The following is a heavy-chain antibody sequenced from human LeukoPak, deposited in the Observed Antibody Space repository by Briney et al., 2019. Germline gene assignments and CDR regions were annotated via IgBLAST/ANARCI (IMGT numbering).Heavy chain of an antibody. V-gene: IGHV3-30*03. D-gene: IGHD6-19*01. CDR1: GFTFSSYE. CDR2: ISYDGSNK. J-gene: IGHJ6*03. Sequence: GGSPRLSCAASGFTFSSYEMNWVREAPRKGREWVAVISYDGSNKYYADSVKGRFTISRDNSKNTLYLQMNSLRAEDTAVYYCARGRRKAVAGPLGNRYYYYYYMDVWGKGTTVTISS. CDR3: ARGRRKAVAGPLGNRYYYYYYMDV.